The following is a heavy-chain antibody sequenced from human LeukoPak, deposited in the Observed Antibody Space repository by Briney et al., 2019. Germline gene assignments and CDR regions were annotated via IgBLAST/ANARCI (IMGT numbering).Heavy chain of an antibody. Sequence: GGSLRLSCAASGFTFSSYWMTWVRQAPGKGLEWVANIKHNGDELNYVDSVEDRFTISRDKAKNSLYLHMTSLRAEDTAVYYCARELRTFDSWGQGTLVTVSS. J-gene: IGHJ4*02. CDR1: GFTFSSYW. CDR3: ARELRTFDS. CDR2: IKHNGDEL. V-gene: IGHV3-7*01. D-gene: IGHD3-16*01.